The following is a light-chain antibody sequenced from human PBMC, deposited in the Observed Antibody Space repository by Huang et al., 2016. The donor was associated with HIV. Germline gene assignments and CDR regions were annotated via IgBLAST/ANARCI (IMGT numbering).Light chain of an antibody. V-gene: IGKV3-15*01. Sequence: EIVMTQSPGTLSVSRGERVTLSCRASQSVSINLAWYQQKPGQAPRLLIYGASTMAPAIPPRFSGSGSGTHFTLTISSLQSEDFAVYYCQQYNDWPRTFGQGTKVEIK. CDR1: QSVSIN. CDR2: GAS. CDR3: QQYNDWPRT. J-gene: IGKJ1*01.